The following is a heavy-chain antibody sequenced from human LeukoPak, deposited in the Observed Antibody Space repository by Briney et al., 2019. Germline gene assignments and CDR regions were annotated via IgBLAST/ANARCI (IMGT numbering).Heavy chain of an antibody. J-gene: IGHJ6*03. CDR2: IKEDGSEK. V-gene: IGHV3-7*01. CDR1: GFTFSSYW. CDR3: AREGSDIVVVPAAKGGMDV. D-gene: IGHD2-2*01. Sequence: GGSLRLSCAASGFTFSSYWMSWVRQAPGKGLEWVANIKEDGSEKYYVDSVRGRFTISRDNAKNSLYLQMNSLRAEDTAVYYCAREGSDIVVVPAAKGGMDVWGKGTTVTVSS.